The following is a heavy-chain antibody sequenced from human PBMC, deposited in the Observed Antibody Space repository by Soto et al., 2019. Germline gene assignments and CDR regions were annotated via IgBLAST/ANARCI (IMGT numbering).Heavy chain of an antibody. Sequence: PSETLSLTCTASGDSIRSDNHYWSWIRQPPGKGLEWIGYIYYSGSTYYSPSLKSLVTISVDTSKNQFSLKLKSVTAADTDVYSCDRVHILDLYGCMDVWGQGTTVTVSS. J-gene: IGHJ6*02. CDR3: DRVHILDLYGCMDV. CDR1: GDSIRSDNHY. CDR2: IYYSGST. D-gene: IGHD2-21*01. V-gene: IGHV4-30-4*02.